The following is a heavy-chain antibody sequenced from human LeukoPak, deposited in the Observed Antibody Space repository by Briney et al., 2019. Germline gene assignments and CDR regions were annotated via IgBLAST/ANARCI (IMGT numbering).Heavy chain of an antibody. CDR1: GFTFSSYG. V-gene: IGHV3-30*18. CDR2: ISYDGSNK. J-gene: IGHJ4*02. D-gene: IGHD2-2*01. Sequence: GRSLRLICAASGFTFSSYGMHWVRQAPGKGLEWVAVISYDGSNKYYADSVKGRFTISRDNSKNTLYLQMNSLRPEDTAVYYCAKSLRPSTSHRQWQTFFDYWGQGTLVTVSS. CDR3: AKSLRPSTSHRQWQTFFDY.